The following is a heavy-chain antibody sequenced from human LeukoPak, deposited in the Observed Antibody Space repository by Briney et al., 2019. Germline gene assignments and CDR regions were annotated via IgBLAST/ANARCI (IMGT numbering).Heavy chain of an antibody. CDR3: ATSCGGDCYYVY. J-gene: IGHJ4*02. D-gene: IGHD2-21*02. CDR1: GYTLTELS. V-gene: IGHV1-24*01. CDR2: FDPEDGET. Sequence: ASVKVSCKVSGYTLTELSMHWVRQAPGKGLEWMGGFDPEDGETIYAQKFQGRVTMTEDTSTDTAYMKLSSLRSEDTAVYYCATSCGGDCYYVYWGQGTLVTVSS.